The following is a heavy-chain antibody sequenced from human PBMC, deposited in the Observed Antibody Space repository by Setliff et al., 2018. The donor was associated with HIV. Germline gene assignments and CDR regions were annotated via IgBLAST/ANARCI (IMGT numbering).Heavy chain of an antibody. D-gene: IGHD2-21*02. CDR1: GGSVTNTKSY. J-gene: IGHJ5*02. Sequence: SETLSLTCTVSGGSVTNTKSYWGWIRQPPGKGLEWIASISHSGSTNYNPSLKSRVTISVDTSKNQFSLKLSSVTAADTAVYYCASAGPYCGDDCPYNWLTPWGQGTLVTVSS. CDR3: ASAGPYCGDDCPYNWLTP. V-gene: IGHV4-39*07. CDR2: ISHSGST.